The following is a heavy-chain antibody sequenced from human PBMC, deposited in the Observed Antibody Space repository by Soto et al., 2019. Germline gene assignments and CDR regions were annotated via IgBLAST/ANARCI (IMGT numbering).Heavy chain of an antibody. Sequence: QVQLQESGPGLVKPSETLSLTCTVSGGSISSYYWSWIRQPPGKGLEWIGYIYYSGSTNYNPSLKSRVTISVDTSKNQFSLKLSSVTAADTAVYYCARHGEGGSYPRPYYYYGMDVWGQGTTVTVSS. CDR2: IYYSGST. D-gene: IGHD1-26*01. J-gene: IGHJ6*02. CDR1: GGSISSYY. V-gene: IGHV4-59*08. CDR3: ARHGEGGSYPRPYYYYGMDV.